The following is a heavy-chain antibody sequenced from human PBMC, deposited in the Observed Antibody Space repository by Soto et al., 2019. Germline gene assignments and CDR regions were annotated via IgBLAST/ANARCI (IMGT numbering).Heavy chain of an antibody. Sequence: VQLVESGGGVVQPGRSLRLSCAASGFTFSSYAMHWVRQAPGKGLEWVAVISYDGSNKYYADSVKGRFTISRDNSKNTLYLQMNSLRAEDTAVYYCARYPNGDYVGPFDYWGQGTLVTVSS. CDR2: ISYDGSNK. J-gene: IGHJ4*02. D-gene: IGHD4-17*01. CDR1: GFTFSSYA. CDR3: ARYPNGDYVGPFDY. V-gene: IGHV3-30-3*01.